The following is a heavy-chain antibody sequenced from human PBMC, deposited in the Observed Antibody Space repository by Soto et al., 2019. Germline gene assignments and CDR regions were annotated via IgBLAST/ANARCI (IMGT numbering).Heavy chain of an antibody. D-gene: IGHD6-19*01. CDR1: GFKFSSYA. CDR2: ISGSGGST. CDR3: AKGAIVEWLVLGY. V-gene: IGHV3-23*01. Sequence: GSLRLSCEAPGFKFSSYAMSWVHQDKGKGLEWVSAISGSGGSTYYADSVKGRFTISRDNSKNTLYLQMNSLRAEDTAVYYCAKGAIVEWLVLGYWGQGTLVTVSS. J-gene: IGHJ4*02.